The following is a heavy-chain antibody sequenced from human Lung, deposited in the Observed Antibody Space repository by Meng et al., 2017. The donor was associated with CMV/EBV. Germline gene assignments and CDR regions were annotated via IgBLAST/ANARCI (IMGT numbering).Heavy chain of an antibody. Sequence: GGSXRLXXAASGFTFSSYGMHWVRQAPGRGLEWVAVISDDGTSQYYADSVKGRFTISRDSLKNTLYLQMNGLRPDDTAVYYCARAISITVFGVALDYWGRGXLVTVSS. CDR3: ARAISITVFGVALDY. V-gene: IGHV3-30*03. J-gene: IGHJ4*02. CDR1: GFTFSSYG. D-gene: IGHD3-3*01. CDR2: ISDDGTSQ.